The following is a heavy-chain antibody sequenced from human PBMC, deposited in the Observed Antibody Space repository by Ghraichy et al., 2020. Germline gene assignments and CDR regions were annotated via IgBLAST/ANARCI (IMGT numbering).Heavy chain of an antibody. J-gene: IGHJ4*02. CDR3: ARGLVHRDGYNFEGIDY. Sequence: GSLRLSCAVYGGSFSGYYWSWIRQPPGKGLEWIGEINHSGSTNYNPSLKSRVTISVDTSKNQFSLKLSSVTAADTAVYYCARGLVHRDGYNFEGIDYWGQGTLVTVSS. CDR1: GGSFSGYY. V-gene: IGHV4-34*01. CDR2: INHSGST. D-gene: IGHD5-24*01.